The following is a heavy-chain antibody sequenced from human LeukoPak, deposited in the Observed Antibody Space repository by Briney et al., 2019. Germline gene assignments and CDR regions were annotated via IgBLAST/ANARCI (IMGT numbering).Heavy chain of an antibody. J-gene: IGHJ4*02. V-gene: IGHV1-2*02. Sequence: ASVKVSCKASGYTFTSYGISWVRQAPGQGLEWMGWIDPNSGGTNYAQRFQGRVTMTRDTSITTAYMELSRLTSDDTAVYYCARGGGSYGNYWGQGTLVTVSS. CDR2: IDPNSGGT. CDR1: GYTFTSYG. D-gene: IGHD1-26*01. CDR3: ARGGGSYGNY.